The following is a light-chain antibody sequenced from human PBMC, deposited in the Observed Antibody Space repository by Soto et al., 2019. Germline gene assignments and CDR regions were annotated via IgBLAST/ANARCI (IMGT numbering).Light chain of an antibody. J-gene: IGKJ5*01. CDR1: QSVSSNY. V-gene: IGKV3-20*01. CDR3: QQYGSSSLT. Sequence: EIVLTQSPGTLSLSPGERATLSCRASQSVSSNYLAWYQQKPGQAPRLLISGASNRATGIPDRFSGSGSGTDFVLTISRLEPEDFAVYYCQQYGSSSLTFGQGTRLEIK. CDR2: GAS.